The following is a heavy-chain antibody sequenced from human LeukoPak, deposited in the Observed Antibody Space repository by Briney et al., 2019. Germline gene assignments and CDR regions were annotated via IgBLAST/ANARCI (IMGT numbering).Heavy chain of an antibody. V-gene: IGHV4-34*01. CDR3: ARGRQDVTMIVVVMTAVSYYLDV. CDR2: TNPSGST. J-gene: IGHJ6*03. D-gene: IGHD3-22*01. Sequence: EWIGETNPSGSTSYNPSLKSRVTISVDTSKNQFSLKLSSVTAADTAVYYCARGRQDVTMIVVVMTAVSYYLDVWGKGTTVTVS.